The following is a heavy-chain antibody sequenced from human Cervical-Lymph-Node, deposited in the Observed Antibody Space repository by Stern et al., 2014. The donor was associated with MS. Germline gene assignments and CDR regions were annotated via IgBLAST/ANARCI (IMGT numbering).Heavy chain of an antibody. V-gene: IGHV3-33*01. CDR3: AREGGNTAEYFQH. CDR2: IYYDGSNR. D-gene: IGHD4-23*01. Sequence: VQLVESGGGVVQPGGSLRLSCAASGFTFSSNGMHWVRQAPGKGLEWLGIIYYDGSNRYYTDLERGLFTFSEENSKKTLYLQMNSLRAEDTAVYYCAREGGNTAEYFQHWGQGTRVTVSS. J-gene: IGHJ1*01. CDR1: GFTFSSNG.